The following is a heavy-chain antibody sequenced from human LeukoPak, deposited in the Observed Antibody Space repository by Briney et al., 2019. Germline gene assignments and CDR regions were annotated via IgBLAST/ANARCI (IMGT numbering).Heavy chain of an antibody. V-gene: IGHV3-20*04. Sequence: GGSLRLSCAASGFTFDDDGMSWVRQAPGKGLGWVSGINWNGGSTCYADSVKGRFTISRDNAKNSLYLQMNRLRAEDTALYYCARDSRGLSTDLFGSRSSSSVGYYYYYMDVWGQGTTVTVSS. D-gene: IGHD6-6*01. CDR1: GFTFDDDG. CDR2: INWNGGST. J-gene: IGHJ6*03. CDR3: ARDSRGLSTDLFGSRSSSSVGYYYYYMDV.